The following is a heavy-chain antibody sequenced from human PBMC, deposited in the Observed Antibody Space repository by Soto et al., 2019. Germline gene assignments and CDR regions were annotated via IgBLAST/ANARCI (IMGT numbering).Heavy chain of an antibody. Sequence: QVQLVQSGAEVKESGASVKVSCKASGYTFTGSYIHWVRQAPGQGLEWVGEISPKSGGTRYAQKFRGRVTMTKYTSISTVYMELSNLSPDDTDVYYCGRGLSGELVVFYWGQGTLVPVHS. J-gene: IGHJ4*02. CDR2: ISPKSGGT. V-gene: IGHV1-2*02. CDR1: GYTFTGSY. D-gene: IGHD1-7*01. CDR3: GRGLSGELVVFY.